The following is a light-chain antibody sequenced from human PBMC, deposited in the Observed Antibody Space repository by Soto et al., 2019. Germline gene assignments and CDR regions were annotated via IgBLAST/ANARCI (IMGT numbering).Light chain of an antibody. CDR1: QSISSW. J-gene: IGKJ1*01. Sequence: DLQMTQSPSTLSASVGDRVTITCRASQSISSWLAWYQQKPAKAPKLLIYKAFSLESGVPSRFSGSGSDTEFTLTISSLQPDDFATYYCQQYDSYPWTIGPGTKVEVK. V-gene: IGKV1-5*03. CDR3: QQYDSYPWT. CDR2: KAF.